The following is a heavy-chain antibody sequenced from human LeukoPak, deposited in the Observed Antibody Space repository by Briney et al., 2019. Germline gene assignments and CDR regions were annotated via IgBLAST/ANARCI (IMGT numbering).Heavy chain of an antibody. J-gene: IGHJ4*02. CDR2: INPNSGGT. CDR3: AREVESFVLEWLFDQERKSYYFDY. D-gene: IGHD3-3*01. Sequence: GASVKVSCKASGYTFTGYYMHWVRQAPGQGLEWMGWINPNSGGTNYAQKFQGRVTMTRDTSISTAYMELSSLRSEDTAVYYCAREVESFVLEWLFDQERKSYYFDYWGQGTLVTVSS. V-gene: IGHV1-2*02. CDR1: GYTFTGYY.